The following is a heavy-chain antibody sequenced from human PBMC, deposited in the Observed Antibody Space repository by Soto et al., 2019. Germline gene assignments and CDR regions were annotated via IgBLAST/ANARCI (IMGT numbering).Heavy chain of an antibody. V-gene: IGHV3-21*01. CDR2: ISSSSSYI. CDR1: GFTFSSYG. CDR3: ARDFRGSYRNEFDY. J-gene: IGHJ4*01. Sequence: NHGGSLRLCCAASGFTFSSYGMNWVRQATGKGLEWVSSISSSSSYIYYADSVKGRFTISRDNAKNSLYLQMNSLRAEDTAVYYCARDFRGSYRNEFDYWGHGTLLTVSS. D-gene: IGHD1-26*01.